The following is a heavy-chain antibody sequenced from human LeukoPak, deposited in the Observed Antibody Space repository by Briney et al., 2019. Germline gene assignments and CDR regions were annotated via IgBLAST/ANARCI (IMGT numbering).Heavy chain of an antibody. D-gene: IGHD5-12*01. CDR2: IKSKTDGGTT. V-gene: IGHV3-15*01. Sequence: GGSLRLSCGVSGFTFSNYWMHWVRQAPGKGLEWVGRIKSKTDGGTTDYAAPVKGRFTISRDDSKNTLYLQMNSLKTEDTAVYYCTTGGYGGQFDYWGQGTLVTVSS. CDR3: TTGGYGGQFDY. J-gene: IGHJ4*02. CDR1: GFTFSNYW.